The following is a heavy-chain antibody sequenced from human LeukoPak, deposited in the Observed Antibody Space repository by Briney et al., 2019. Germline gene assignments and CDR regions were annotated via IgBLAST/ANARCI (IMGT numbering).Heavy chain of an antibody. CDR2: INPNSGGT. CDR1: GYTFTGYY. V-gene: IGHV1-2*04. D-gene: IGHD1-26*01. CDR3: ARSHRELLDSYYYYYYGMDV. J-gene: IGHJ6*02. Sequence: ASVKVSCKASGYTFTGYYMHWVRQAPGQWLEWMGWINPNSGGTNYAQKFQGWVTMTRDTSISTAYMELSRLRSDDTAVYYCARSHRELLDSYYYYYYGMDVWGQGTTVTVSS.